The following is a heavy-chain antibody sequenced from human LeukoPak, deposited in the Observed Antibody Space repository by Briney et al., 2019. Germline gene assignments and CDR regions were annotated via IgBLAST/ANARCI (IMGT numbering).Heavy chain of an antibody. CDR1: TFTLSSYW. D-gene: IGHD1-26*01. Sequence: GGSLRLSCAGSTFTLSSYWMHWVRQGPGKGLVWVSRIYSDGSRTTYADSVKGRFTISGDNAKNTLYLQMNSLRAEDTAVYYCARSGRGGAFDIWGQGTMVTVSS. CDR2: IYSDGSRT. V-gene: IGHV3-74*01. CDR3: ARSGRGGAFDI. J-gene: IGHJ3*02.